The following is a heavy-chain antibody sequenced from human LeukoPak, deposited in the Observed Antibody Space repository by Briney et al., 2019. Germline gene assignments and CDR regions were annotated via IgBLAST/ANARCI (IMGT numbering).Heavy chain of an antibody. CDR1: GFTVSSNY. CDR3: ARVSGRRPDGYFDY. D-gene: IGHD1-14*01. CDR2: IYSGGST. V-gene: IGHV3-53*01. Sequence: GGSLRLSCAASGFTVSSNYMSWVRQAPGKGLEWVSVIYSGGSTYYADSVKGRFTISRHNSKNTLYLQMNSLRAEDTAVYYCARVSGRRPDGYFDYWGQGTLVTVSS. J-gene: IGHJ4*02.